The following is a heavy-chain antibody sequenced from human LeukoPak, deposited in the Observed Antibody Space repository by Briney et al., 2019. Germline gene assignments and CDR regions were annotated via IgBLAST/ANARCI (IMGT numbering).Heavy chain of an antibody. CDR1: GFSFSSYS. CDR3: ARSNDFWSGYYDNYYYGMDV. CDR2: ISSSRGYI. D-gene: IGHD3-3*01. V-gene: IGHV3-21*01. J-gene: IGHJ6*02. Sequence: PGGSLRLSCAASGFSFSSYSVTWVRQAPGKGPEWVSSISSSRGYIYYADSVKGRFTISRDNAKNSLYLQMNSLRAEDTAVYYCARSNDFWSGYYDNYYYGMDVWGQGTTVTVSS.